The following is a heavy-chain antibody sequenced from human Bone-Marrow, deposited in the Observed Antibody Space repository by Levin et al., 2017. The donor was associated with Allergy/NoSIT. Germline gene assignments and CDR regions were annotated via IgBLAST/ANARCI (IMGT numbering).Heavy chain of an antibody. V-gene: IGHV3-43D*04. CDR1: GFNFGSYY. Sequence: PGGSLRLSCAGSGFNFGSYYMHWVRQAPGKGLEWVSLIRWDGSKTYSSSSFPFRFPISRDNNKNSLSLQMNSLRPEDTALYYCAKSSGVVASHTGGMDGWGQGTTVTVSS. D-gene: IGHD3-10*01. J-gene: IGHJ6*02. CDR2: IRWDGSKT. CDR3: AKSSGVVASHTGGMDG.